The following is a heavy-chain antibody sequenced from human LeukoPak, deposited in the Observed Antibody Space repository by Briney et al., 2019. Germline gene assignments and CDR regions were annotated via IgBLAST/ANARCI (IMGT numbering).Heavy chain of an antibody. CDR1: GFTFSTYW. V-gene: IGHV3-7*05. CDR2: INQDESQK. Sequence: GGSLRLSCGASGFTFSTYWMSWVRQAPGKGLEWVANINQDESQKYHVDSVKGRFTISRDNAKNSLYLQMNSLRAEDTAVYYCARDLIGYSAYWGQGTLVTVSS. J-gene: IGHJ4*02. CDR3: ARDLIGYSAY. D-gene: IGHD1-26*01.